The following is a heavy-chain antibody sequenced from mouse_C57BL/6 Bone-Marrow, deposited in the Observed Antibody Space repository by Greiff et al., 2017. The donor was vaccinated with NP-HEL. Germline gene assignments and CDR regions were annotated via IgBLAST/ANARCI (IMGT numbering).Heavy chain of an antibody. J-gene: IGHJ1*03. CDR1: GYTFTSYT. V-gene: IGHV1-4*01. CDR2: INPSSGYT. CDR3: ARGGYWYFDV. Sequence: VKLVESGAELARPGASVKMSCKASGYTFTSYTMHWVKQRPGQGLEWIGYINPSSGYTKYNQKFKDKATLTADKSSSTAYMQLSSLTSEDSAVYYCARGGYWYFDVWGTGTTVTVSS.